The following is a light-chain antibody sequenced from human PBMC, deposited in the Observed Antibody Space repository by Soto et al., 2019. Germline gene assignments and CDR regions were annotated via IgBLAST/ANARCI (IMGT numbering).Light chain of an antibody. J-gene: IGLJ2*01. V-gene: IGLV2-14*01. CDR2: DVS. CDR3: SSYTSSNTVV. CDR1: NSDVGDYNY. Sequence: QSALTQPASVSGSPGQSITISCTGTNSDVGDYNYVSWYQQHPGEAPKLMIYDVSNRPSGVSNRFSGSKSGNTASLTISGLQAEDEADYYCSSYTSSNTVVFGGGTKLTVL.